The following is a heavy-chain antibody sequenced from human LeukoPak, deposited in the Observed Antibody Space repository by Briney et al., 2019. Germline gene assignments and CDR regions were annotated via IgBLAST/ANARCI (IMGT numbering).Heavy chain of an antibody. Sequence: ASVKVSCKASGYTFTSYAMHWVRQAPGQGLEWLGLINPRDDSTDYPQKLRGRVTVTRDTSTNTVYMQLSGLRSEDTAMYFCAREIAPAGKTFDYWGQGALVTVSS. D-gene: IGHD6-13*01. CDR2: INPRDDST. V-gene: IGHV1-46*01. J-gene: IGHJ4*02. CDR3: AREIAPAGKTFDY. CDR1: GYTFTSYA.